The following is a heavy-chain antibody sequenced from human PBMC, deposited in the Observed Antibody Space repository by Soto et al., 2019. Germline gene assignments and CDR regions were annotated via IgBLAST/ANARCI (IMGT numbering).Heavy chain of an antibody. Sequence: ASVKVYCKASGYTFTSYYMHWVRQAPGQGLEWMGIINPSGGSTSYAQKFQGRVTMTRDTSTSTVYMELSSLRSEDTAVYYCAINYYDSSRSRYYFDYWDQGTLVTV. CDR2: INPSGGST. CDR3: AINYYDSSRSRYYFDY. V-gene: IGHV1-46*01. J-gene: IGHJ4*02. CDR1: GYTFTSYY. D-gene: IGHD3-22*01.